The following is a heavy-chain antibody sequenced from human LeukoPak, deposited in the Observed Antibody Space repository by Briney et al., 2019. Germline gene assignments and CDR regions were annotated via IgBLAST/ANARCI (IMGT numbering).Heavy chain of an antibody. CDR3: AREASRAYSSGLRVDY. CDR2: IIPILGIA. D-gene: IGHD6-19*01. CDR1: GGTFSSYA. V-gene: IGHV1-69*04. J-gene: IGHJ4*02. Sequence: ASVKVSCTASGGTFSSYAISWVRQAPGQGLEWMGRIIPILGIANYAQKFQGRVTITADKSTSTAYMELSSLRSEDTAVYYCAREASRAYSSGLRVDYWGQGTLVTVSS.